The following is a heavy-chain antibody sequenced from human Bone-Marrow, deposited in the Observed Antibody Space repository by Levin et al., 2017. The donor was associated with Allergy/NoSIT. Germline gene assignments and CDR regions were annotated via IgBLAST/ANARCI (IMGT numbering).Heavy chain of an antibody. CDR2: ISFSGGAT. V-gene: IGHV3-23*01. CDR3: AKHRVSNYYGSGSYGPLDH. D-gene: IGHD3-10*01. CDR1: GFTFRTFT. J-gene: IGHJ4*02. Sequence: SCSASGFTFRTFTMSWVRQAPGKGLEWVSGISFSGGATYYADSVKGHLTISRDNSKDTVYLQMNDLRVEDTAVYYCAKHRVSNYYGSGSYGPLDHWGQGTLVTVSS.